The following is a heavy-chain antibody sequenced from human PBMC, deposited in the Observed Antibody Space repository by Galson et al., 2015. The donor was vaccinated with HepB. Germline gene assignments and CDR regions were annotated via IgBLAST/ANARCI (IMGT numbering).Heavy chain of an antibody. CDR2: ISYDGSNK. CDR3: ARDRSSSGWYPWYLVDY. D-gene: IGHD6-19*01. Sequence: SLRLSCAASGFTFSSYAMHWVRQAPGKGLEWVAVISYDGSNKYYADSVKGRFTISRDNSKNTLYLQMNSLRAEDTAVYYCARDRSSSGWYPWYLVDYWGQGTLVTVSS. V-gene: IGHV3-30-3*01. CDR1: GFTFSSYA. J-gene: IGHJ4*02.